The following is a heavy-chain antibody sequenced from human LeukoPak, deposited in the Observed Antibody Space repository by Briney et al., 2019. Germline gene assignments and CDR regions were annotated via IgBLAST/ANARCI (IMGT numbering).Heavy chain of an antibody. Sequence: GGSLRLSCAASGFTFSSHWMSWVRQAPGKRLEWVANIKQDGSEKYYVDSVKGRSTISRDNAKNSLYLQINSLRVEDTAVYYCARGRYSGYDSFDYWGQGTLVTVSS. CDR3: ARGRYSGYDSFDY. V-gene: IGHV3-7*01. J-gene: IGHJ4*02. D-gene: IGHD5-12*01. CDR1: GFTFSSHW. CDR2: IKQDGSEK.